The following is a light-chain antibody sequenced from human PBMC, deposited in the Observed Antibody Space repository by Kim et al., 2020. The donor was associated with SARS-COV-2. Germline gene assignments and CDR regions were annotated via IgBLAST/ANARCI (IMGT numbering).Light chain of an antibody. CDR2: YAA. CDR1: QSIGSS. Sequence: SVTAKEKVTITCRASQSIGSSLRWNQQKTDQAPKPVIKYAAQTISGVSARFSGSGCGTDFTLTINSMKAENTEAYNSHQNRRWHPPFRQGAQ. J-gene: IGKJ2*01. V-gene: IGKV6D-21*02. CDR3: HQNRRWHPP.